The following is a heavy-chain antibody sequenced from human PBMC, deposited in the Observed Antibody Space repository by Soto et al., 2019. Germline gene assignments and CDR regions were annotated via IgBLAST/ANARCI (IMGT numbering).Heavy chain of an antibody. J-gene: IGHJ5*02. Sequence: PGGSLSLSCAASGFTFSSYGMHWVRQAPCKGLEWVAVISYDGSNKYYADSVKGRFTISRDNSKNTLYLQMNSLRAEDTAVYYCGKDQTYCCSWYGGVRFDHCVKGTRVT. CDR1: GFTFSSYG. V-gene: IGHV3-30*18. CDR3: GKDQTYCCSWYGGVRFDH. CDR2: ISYDGSNK. D-gene: IGHD6-13*01.